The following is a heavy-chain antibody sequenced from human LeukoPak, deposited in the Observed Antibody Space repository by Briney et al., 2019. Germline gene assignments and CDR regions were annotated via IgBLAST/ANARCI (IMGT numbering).Heavy chain of an antibody. CDR1: GGSISSYY. CDR3: ARDPSPFYSGSYLGFDP. D-gene: IGHD1-26*01. V-gene: IGHV4-59*01. CDR2: IYYSGST. J-gene: IGHJ5*02. Sequence: SETLSLTCTVSGGSISSYYWSWIRQPPGRGLEWIGYIYYSGSTNYNPSLKSRVTISVDTSKNQFSLKLSSVTAADTAVYYCARDPSPFYSGSYLGFDPWGQGTLVTVSS.